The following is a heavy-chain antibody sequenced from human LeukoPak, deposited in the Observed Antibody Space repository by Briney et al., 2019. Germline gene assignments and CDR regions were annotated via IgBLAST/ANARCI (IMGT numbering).Heavy chain of an antibody. CDR1: GYTFTSYY. J-gene: IGHJ5*02. CDR2: INPSGGST. D-gene: IGHD6-13*01. V-gene: IGHV1-46*01. CDR3: AGAGIAAARGDLNWFDP. Sequence: ASVKVSCKASGYTFTSYYMHWVRQAPGQGLEWMGIINPSGGSTSYAQKFQGRVTMTRDTSTSTVYMELSSLRSEDTAVYYCAGAGIAAARGDLNWFDPWGQGTLVTVSS.